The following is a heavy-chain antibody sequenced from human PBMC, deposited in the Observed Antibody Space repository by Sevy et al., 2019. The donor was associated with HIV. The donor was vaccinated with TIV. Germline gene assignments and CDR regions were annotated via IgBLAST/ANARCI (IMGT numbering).Heavy chain of an antibody. CDR2: IKSKTDGERT. J-gene: IGHJ6*02. D-gene: IGHD3-16*02. Sequence: GGSLRLSCAASGLSFTSAWMSWVRQAPGKGLEWVGRIKSKTDGERTDYPAPVRGRFTISRDDSNNPLYLQMNSLETEDTAVYYCTTTLSTAHYIVVCGQGTTVTVSS. CDR1: GLSFTSAW. V-gene: IGHV3-15*01. CDR3: TTTLSTAHYIVV.